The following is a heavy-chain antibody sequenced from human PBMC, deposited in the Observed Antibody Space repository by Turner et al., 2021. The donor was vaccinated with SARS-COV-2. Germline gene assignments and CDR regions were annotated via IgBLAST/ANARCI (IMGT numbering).Heavy chain of an antibody. D-gene: IGHD2-2*01. V-gene: IGHV1-3*01. CDR2: EKDGNGNT. J-gene: IGHJ5*02. CDR1: AYTFTTYA. CDR3: ARSYCRSTFGYKVVWFDH. Sequence: QVQLVQSGAEGKKPGASALVLVNPSAYTFTTYAMHWVRQARGRRLEWMGWEKDGNGNTRESKKYKSRVNISRDTSASTDNMELSSLRCEETAVYYCARSYCRSTFGYKVVWFDHWGQGTLVTVSS.